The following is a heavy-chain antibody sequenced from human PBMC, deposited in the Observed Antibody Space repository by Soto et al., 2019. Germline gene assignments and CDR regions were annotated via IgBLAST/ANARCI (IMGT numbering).Heavy chain of an antibody. V-gene: IGHV5-10-1*01. CDR1: GYSFTSYW. CDR2: IDPSDSYT. Sequence: PGESLKISWKGSGYSFTSYWISWVRQMLGKGLEWMGRIDPSDSYTNYSPSFQGHVTISADKSISTAYLQWSSLKASDTAMYYCARHRLLIAHSSSWSDVWGQGTTVTVSS. CDR3: ARHRLLIAHSSSWSDV. J-gene: IGHJ6*02. D-gene: IGHD6-13*01.